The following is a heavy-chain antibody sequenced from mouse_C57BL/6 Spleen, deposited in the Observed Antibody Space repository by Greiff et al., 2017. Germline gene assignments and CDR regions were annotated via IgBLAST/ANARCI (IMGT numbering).Heavy chain of an antibody. J-gene: IGHJ3*01. V-gene: IGHV3-6*01. CDR1: GYSITSGYY. CDR3: ASLITTEFAY. Sequence: EVKLMESGPGLVKPSQSLSLTCSVTGYSITSGYYWNWIRQFPGNKLEWMGYISYDGSNNYNPSLKNRISITRDTSKNQFFLKLNSVTTEDTATYYCASLITTEFAYWGQGTLVTVSA. D-gene: IGHD1-1*01. CDR2: ISYDGSN.